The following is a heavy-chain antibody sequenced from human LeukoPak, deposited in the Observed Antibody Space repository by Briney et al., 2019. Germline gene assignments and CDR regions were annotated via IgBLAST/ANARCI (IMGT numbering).Heavy chain of an antibody. CDR2: IYYSGST. CDR3: ARMPYYDSSGYYWDARGYFDY. D-gene: IGHD3-22*01. J-gene: IGHJ4*02. V-gene: IGHV4-59*01. CDR1: GGSISSYY. Sequence: SETLSLNCTVSGGSISSYYWSWIRQPPGKGLEWIGYIYYSGSTNYNPSLKSRVTISVDTSKNQFSLKMSSVTAADTALYCCARMPYYDSSGYYWDARGYFDYWGQGTLVTVSS.